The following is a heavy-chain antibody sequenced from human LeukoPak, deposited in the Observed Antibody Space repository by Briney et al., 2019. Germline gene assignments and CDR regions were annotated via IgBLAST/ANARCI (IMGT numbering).Heavy chain of an antibody. Sequence: GASVKVSCKASGYTFTSYYMHWVRQAPGQGLEWMGIINPSGGSTSYAQKFQGRVTMTRDMSTSTVYMELSSLRSEDTAVYYCARGRPVLLWFGESVLFDYWGQGTLVTVSS. D-gene: IGHD3-10*01. J-gene: IGHJ4*02. CDR3: ARGRPVLLWFGESVLFDY. CDR2: INPSGGST. CDR1: GYTFTSYY. V-gene: IGHV1-46*01.